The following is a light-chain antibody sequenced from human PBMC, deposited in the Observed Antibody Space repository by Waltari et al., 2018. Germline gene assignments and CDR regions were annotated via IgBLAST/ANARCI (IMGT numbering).Light chain of an antibody. CDR2: GAS. J-gene: IGKJ1*01. CDR3: QHYLRLPVT. V-gene: IGKV3-20*01. Sequence: EIVLTQSPGTLSLSIGDRATVSCRASQSVGRALAWYQQKPGQAPRLLIYGASTRATGIPDRFSGRGSGTDFSLTISRLEPDNFAVYYCQHYLRLPVTFGQGTTVEI. CDR1: QSVGRA.